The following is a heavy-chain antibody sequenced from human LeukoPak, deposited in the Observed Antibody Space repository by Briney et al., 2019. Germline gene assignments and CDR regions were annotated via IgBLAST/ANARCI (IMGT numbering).Heavy chain of an antibody. J-gene: IGHJ6*02. CDR3: ARGYCSSTNCPSDYYYYGMDV. CDR2: INPNSGGT. V-gene: IGHV1-2*02. D-gene: IGHD2-2*01. Sequence: WASVKVSCKASGYTLTGYYMHWVRQAPGQGLEWMGWINPNSGGTNYAQKFQGRVTMTRDTSISTAFMELSRLRSNDTAVYYCARGYCSSTNCPSDYYYYGMDVWGQGTTVTVSS. CDR1: GYTLTGYY.